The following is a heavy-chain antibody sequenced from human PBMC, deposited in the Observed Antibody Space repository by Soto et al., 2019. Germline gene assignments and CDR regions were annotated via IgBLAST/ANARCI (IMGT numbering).Heavy chain of an antibody. CDR3: ARGLGLRYFDWAPTHFDY. CDR2: IYPGDSDT. D-gene: IGHD3-9*01. V-gene: IGHV5-51*01. CDR1: GYSFTSYW. Sequence: GESLKIFCKGSGYSFTSYWIGWVRQMPGKGLEWMGIIYPGDSDTRYSPSFQGQVTISADKSISTAYLQWSSLKASDTAMYYCARGLGLRYFDWAPTHFDYWGQGTLVTVSS. J-gene: IGHJ4*02.